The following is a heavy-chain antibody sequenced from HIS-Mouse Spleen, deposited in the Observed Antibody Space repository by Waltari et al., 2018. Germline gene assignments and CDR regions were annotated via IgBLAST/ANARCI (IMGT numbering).Heavy chain of an antibody. V-gene: IGHV4-39*01. J-gene: IGHJ3*02. CDR1: GGSISSSSYY. D-gene: IGHD7-27*01. Sequence: QLQLQESGPGLVKPSETLSLTCTVSGGSISSSSYYWGWIRQPPGKGLEWIGSIYYSGSTSYNPSLKSRVTISVDTSKNQFSLKLSSVTAADTAVYYCARSELGNDAFDIWGQGTMVTVSS. CDR2: IYYSGST. CDR3: ARSELGNDAFDI.